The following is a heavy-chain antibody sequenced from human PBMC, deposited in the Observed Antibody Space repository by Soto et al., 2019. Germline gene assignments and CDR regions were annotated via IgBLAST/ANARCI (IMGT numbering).Heavy chain of an antibody. CDR1: GYTFTGYY. J-gene: IGHJ6*02. D-gene: IGHD4-4*01. Sequence: GASVKVSCKASGYTFTGYYMHWVRQAPGQGLEWMGWINPNSGGTNYAQKFQGWVTMTRDTSISTAYMELSRLRSDDTAVYYCATTVLGYYYGLDVCGQGTTVTVSS. V-gene: IGHV1-2*04. CDR3: ATTVLGYYYGLDV. CDR2: INPNSGGT.